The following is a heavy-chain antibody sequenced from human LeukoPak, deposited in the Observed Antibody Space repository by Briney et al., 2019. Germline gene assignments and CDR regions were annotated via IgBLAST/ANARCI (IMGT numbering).Heavy chain of an antibody. CDR2: ISGSGGSA. D-gene: IGHD3-10*01. J-gene: IGHJ5*02. V-gene: IGHV3-23*01. CDR3: ARATMVRGVIFWFDP. Sequence: GGSLRLSCAASGFTFSSYAMSWVRQAPGKGLEWVSAISGSGGSAYYADSVKGRFTISRDNSKNTLYLQMNSPRAEDTAVYYCARATMVRGVIFWFDPWGQGTLVTVSS. CDR1: GFTFSSYA.